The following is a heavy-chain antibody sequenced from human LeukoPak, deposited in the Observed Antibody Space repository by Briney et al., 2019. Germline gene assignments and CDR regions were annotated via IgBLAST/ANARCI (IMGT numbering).Heavy chain of an antibody. CDR1: GFTFSNAW. CDR3: ARGPAYYDILTGSLYYYGMDV. CDR2: IYSGGST. J-gene: IGHJ6*02. D-gene: IGHD3-9*01. Sequence: GGSLRLSCAASGFTFSNAWMSWVRQAPGKGLEWVSVIYSGGSTYYADSVKGRFTISRHNSKNTLYLQMNSLRAEDTAVYYCARGPAYYDILTGSLYYYGMDVWGQGTTVTVSS. V-gene: IGHV3-53*04.